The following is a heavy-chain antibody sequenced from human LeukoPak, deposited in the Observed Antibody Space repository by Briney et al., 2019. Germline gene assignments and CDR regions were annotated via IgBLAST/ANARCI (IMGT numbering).Heavy chain of an antibody. J-gene: IGHJ4*02. CDR2: ISGSGGST. CDR1: GFTFSSYA. Sequence: GGSLRLSCAASGFTFSSYAMSGVRQAAGKGGDGVSAISGSGGSTYYADSVKARFTISRDNSKNTLYLPMNSLTAEDTAVYYCAKDIPTIVVVPAAIGHWGQGTLVTVSS. D-gene: IGHD2-2*01. V-gene: IGHV3-23*01. CDR3: AKDIPTIVVVPAAIGH.